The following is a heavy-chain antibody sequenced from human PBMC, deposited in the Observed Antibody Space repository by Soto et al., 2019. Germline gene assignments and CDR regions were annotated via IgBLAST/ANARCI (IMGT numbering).Heavy chain of an antibody. Sequence: PGGSLRLSCAASGFTFSSYAMSWVRQAPGKGLEWVSAISGSGGSTYYADSVKGRFTISRDNSKNTLYLQMNSLRAEDTAVYYCAKEASYCSSTSCYGPYGMDVWGQGTTVTVSS. V-gene: IGHV3-23*01. D-gene: IGHD2-2*01. CDR3: AKEASYCSSTSCYGPYGMDV. J-gene: IGHJ6*02. CDR2: ISGSGGST. CDR1: GFTFSSYA.